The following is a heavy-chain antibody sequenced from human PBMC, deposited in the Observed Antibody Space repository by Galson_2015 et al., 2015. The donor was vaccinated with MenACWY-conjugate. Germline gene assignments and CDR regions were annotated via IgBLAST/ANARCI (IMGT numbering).Heavy chain of an antibody. Sequence: PALVKPTQTLTLTCTFSGFSLSTYEMCIYWVRQPPGKALEWLARIDWRDNKYYTTSLKTRFTISKDTSTNQVVLTMTNVDPVDTATYYCARMHIVLDATDAFDIWGQGTMVTVSS. D-gene: IGHD3-22*01. V-gene: IGHV2-70*11. J-gene: IGHJ3*02. CDR3: ARMHIVLDATDAFDI. CDR1: GFSLSTYEMC. CDR2: IDWRDNK.